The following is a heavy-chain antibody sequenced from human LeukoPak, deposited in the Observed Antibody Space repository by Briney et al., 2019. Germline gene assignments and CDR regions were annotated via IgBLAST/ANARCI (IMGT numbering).Heavy chain of an antibody. CDR1: GFTFSSYG. J-gene: IGHJ4*02. V-gene: IGHV3-33*01. Sequence: GGSLRLSCAASGFTFSSYGMHWVRQAPGKGLEWVAVIWYDGGNKYYADSVKGRFTISRDNSKNTLYLQMNSLRAEDTAVYYCARDRDPLLWFGELSYWGQGTLVTVSS. D-gene: IGHD3-10*01. CDR3: ARDRDPLLWFGELSY. CDR2: IWYDGGNK.